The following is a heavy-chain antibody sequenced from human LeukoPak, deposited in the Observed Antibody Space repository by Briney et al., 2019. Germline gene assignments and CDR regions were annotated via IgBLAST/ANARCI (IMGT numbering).Heavy chain of an antibody. CDR2: IIPIFGTA. J-gene: IGHJ4*02. D-gene: IGHD1-7*01. CDR3: ARRRPPGTTFQPFDY. Sequence: GSSVKVSCKASGGTFSSYAISWVRRAPGQGLEWMGGIIPIFGTANYAQKFQGRVTITTDESTSTAYMELSSLRSEDTAVYYCARRRPPGTTFQPFDYWGQGTLVTVSS. CDR1: GGTFSSYA. V-gene: IGHV1-69*05.